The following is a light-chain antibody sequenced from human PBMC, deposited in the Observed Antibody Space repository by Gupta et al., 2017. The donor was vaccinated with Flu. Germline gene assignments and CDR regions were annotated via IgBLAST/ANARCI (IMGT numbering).Light chain of an antibody. J-gene: IGKJ2*03. Sequence: EIVLTQSPVTLSLSPGERATLSCRASQNIGAFLAWYQQRPGQPPRLIIYDSSYRFRGVPARFSGSGYGTDFTLTSNGREQEDFELYYWHQRYSWYSYGQGTMLEV. CDR1: QNIGAF. CDR3: HQRYSWYS. CDR2: DSS. V-gene: IGKV3-11*01.